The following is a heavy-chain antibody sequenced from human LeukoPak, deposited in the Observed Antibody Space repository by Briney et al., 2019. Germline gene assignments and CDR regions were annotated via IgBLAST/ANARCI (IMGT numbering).Heavy chain of an antibody. D-gene: IGHD7-27*01. J-gene: IGHJ4*02. CDR1: GYTFIDYF. V-gene: IGHV1-2*06. CDR3: ARDLSSTSNWEFDC. Sequence: ASVKVSCKTSGYTFIDYFIHWVRQAPGQGLEWMGRLNPNNGHTFYTEEFQGRVTMTSDTSISTAYMELSRLTSDDTALYYCARDLSSTSNWEFDCWGQGTLVTVSS. CDR2: LNPNNGHT.